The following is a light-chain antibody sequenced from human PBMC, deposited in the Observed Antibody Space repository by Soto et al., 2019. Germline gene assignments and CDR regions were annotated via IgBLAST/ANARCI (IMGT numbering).Light chain of an antibody. V-gene: IGKV3-20*01. CDR1: QSVTSNY. Sequence: EIVLTQSPGTLSLSPGERATLSCRAGQSVTSNYVAWYQQKHGQAPRLLIYGASYRATDIPDRCSGSGSGTDFTLTISRLEAEDFAVYYCQQYGTSPYTFGQGTKLEIK. CDR2: GAS. J-gene: IGKJ2*01. CDR3: QQYGTSPYT.